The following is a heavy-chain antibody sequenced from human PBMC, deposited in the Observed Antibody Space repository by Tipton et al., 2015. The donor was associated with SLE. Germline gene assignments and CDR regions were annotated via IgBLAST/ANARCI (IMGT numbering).Heavy chain of an antibody. J-gene: IGHJ6*02. CDR2: VYYSGKT. V-gene: IGHV4-59*11. D-gene: IGHD2/OR15-2a*01. Sequence: LRLSCTVSGGSISSHYWSWIRQPPGKGLEWIGSVYYSGKTSYTPSLMNRVIISEDTSTNQFSLILSSVTAADTAVYYCATSDFYGSGQGLDVWGQGTTVTVSS. CDR3: ATSDFYGSGQGLDV. CDR1: GGSISSHY.